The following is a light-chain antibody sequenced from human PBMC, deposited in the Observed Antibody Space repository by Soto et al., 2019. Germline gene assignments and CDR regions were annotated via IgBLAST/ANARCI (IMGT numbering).Light chain of an antibody. CDR3: SSYAGSNNFV. CDR1: SSDIGDYNY. Sequence: QSALTQPASVSGSPGQSITISCTGTSSDIGDYNYVSWYQQHPGKAPKLIIFEVGDRPSGVSNRFSGSKSGNTASLTVSGLQAEDEADYYCSSYAGSNNFVFGTGTKLTVL. CDR2: EVG. J-gene: IGLJ1*01. V-gene: IGLV2-14*01.